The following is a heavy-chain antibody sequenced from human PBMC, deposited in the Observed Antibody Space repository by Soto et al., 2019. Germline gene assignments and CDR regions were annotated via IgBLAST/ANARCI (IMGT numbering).Heavy chain of an antibody. V-gene: IGHV1-46*03. Sequence: ASVKVSCKASGYTFTSYYMHWVRQAPGQGLEWMGIINPSGGSTSYAQKFQGRVTMTRDTSTSTVYMELSSLRSEDTAVYYCATAGMITFGGVILRPPYDAFDTWGQGNMVTVSS. D-gene: IGHD3-16*01. CDR2: INPSGGST. CDR3: ATAGMITFGGVILRPPYDAFDT. CDR1: GYTFTSYY. J-gene: IGHJ3*02.